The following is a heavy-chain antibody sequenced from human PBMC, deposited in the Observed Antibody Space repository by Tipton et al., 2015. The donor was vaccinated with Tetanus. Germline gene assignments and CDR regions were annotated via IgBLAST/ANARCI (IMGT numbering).Heavy chain of an antibody. D-gene: IGHD6-6*01. J-gene: IGHJ4*02. Sequence: TLSLTCTVSGGSIRSGGFYWSWIRQHPVKGLEWIGYIYYTGNTYYNPSLKSQVTISVDTSKNQFSLKLSSVTAADTAVYYCARRSVSARFDDWGQGTLVTVSS. V-gene: IGHV4-31*01. CDR2: IYYTGNT. CDR3: ARRSVSARFDD. CDR1: GGSIRSGGFY.